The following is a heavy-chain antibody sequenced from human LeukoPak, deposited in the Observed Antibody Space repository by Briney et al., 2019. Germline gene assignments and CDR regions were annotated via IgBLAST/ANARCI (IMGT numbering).Heavy chain of an antibody. D-gene: IGHD5-18*01. CDR3: ARASGDIVETATMGSY. CDR1: GFTFSSYS. Sequence: GGSLRLSCAASGFTFSSYSINWVRQAPGKGLEWVSSISSSSSSIYYADSVKGRFTISRDNAKNSLYLQMNSLGAEDTAVYYCARASGDIVETATMGSYWGQGTLVTVSS. V-gene: IGHV3-21*01. CDR2: ISSSSSSI. J-gene: IGHJ4*02.